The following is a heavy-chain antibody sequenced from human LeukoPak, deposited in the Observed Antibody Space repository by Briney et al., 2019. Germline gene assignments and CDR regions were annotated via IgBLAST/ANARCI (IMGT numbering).Heavy chain of an antibody. CDR3: ARARRGSSGWRFDY. CDR2: IKEDGSEK. V-gene: IGHV3-7*01. CDR1: GFTFNAFW. J-gene: IGHJ4*02. Sequence: PGGSLRLSCAASGFTFNAFWMYWVRQAPGKGPEWVASIKEDGSEKFYVDSVKGRFTISRDTAKKSLYLQMDSLGAEDTAVYYCARARRGSSGWRFDYWGQGTLVTVSS. D-gene: IGHD6-19*01.